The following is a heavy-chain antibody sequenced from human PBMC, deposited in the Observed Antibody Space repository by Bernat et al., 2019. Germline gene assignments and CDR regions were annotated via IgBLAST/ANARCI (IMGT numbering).Heavy chain of an antibody. CDR3: ARLLYYYDSSGYYNHFDY. D-gene: IGHD3-22*01. Sequence: QLQLQESGPGLVKPSETLSLTCTVSGGSISSSSYYWGWIRQPPGKGLEWIGSIYYSGSTYYNPSLKSRVTIAVDTSKTQFSLKLGSVTAADTAVYYCARLLYYYDSSGYYNHFDYWGQGTLVTVSS. V-gene: IGHV4-39*01. CDR2: IYYSGST. J-gene: IGHJ4*02. CDR1: GGSISSSSYY.